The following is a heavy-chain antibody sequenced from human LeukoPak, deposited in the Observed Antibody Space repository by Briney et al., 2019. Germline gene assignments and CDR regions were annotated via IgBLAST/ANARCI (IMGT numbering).Heavy chain of an antibody. J-gene: IGHJ3*02. CDR1: GYTFTSYD. CDR2: MNPNSGNT. D-gene: IGHD3-16*01. CDR3: ARGAGDSDAFDI. V-gene: IGHV1-8*01. Sequence: ASVKVSCKASGYTFTSYDMNWVRQATGQGLEWMGWMNPNSGNTGYAQKFQGRVTMTRSTSISTAYMELSSLRSEDTAVYYCARGAGDSDAFDIWGQGTMVTVSS.